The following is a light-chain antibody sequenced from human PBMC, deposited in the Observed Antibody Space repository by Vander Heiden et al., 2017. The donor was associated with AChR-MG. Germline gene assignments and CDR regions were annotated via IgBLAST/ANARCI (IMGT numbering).Light chain of an antibody. CDR1: SSDVGGYNY. V-gene: IGLV2-11*01. J-gene: IGLJ1*01. Sequence: QSALTQPRSVSGSPGQSVTISCTGTSSDVGGYNYVSWYQQHPGQAPKLVICDVIRRPSGVHDRFSGSKSGNTASLTISGLQAEDDADYYCCSYAGNYAYVFGGGTKVTVL. CDR2: DVI. CDR3: CSYAGNYAYV.